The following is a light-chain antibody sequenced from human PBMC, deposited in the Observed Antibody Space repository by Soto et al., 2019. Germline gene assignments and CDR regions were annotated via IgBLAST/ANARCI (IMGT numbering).Light chain of an antibody. CDR2: KAS. V-gene: IGKV1-5*03. J-gene: IGKJ1*01. Sequence: DIQMTQSPSTLSGSVEDSVTITCRASQTISSWLAWYQQKPGKAPKLLIYKASTLKSGVPSRFSGSASETEFTLTISSLIPDDFATYYCQQYNRYWTFGQGTKVDIK. CDR3: QQYNRYWT. CDR1: QTISSW.